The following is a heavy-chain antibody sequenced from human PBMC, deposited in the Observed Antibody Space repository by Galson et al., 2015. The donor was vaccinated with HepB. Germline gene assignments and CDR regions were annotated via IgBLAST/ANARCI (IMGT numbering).Heavy chain of an antibody. V-gene: IGHV3-74*01. Sequence: SLRLSCAASGFTFSSYWMHWVRQAPGKGLVWVSRINSDGSSTSYADSVKGRFTISRDNAKNTLCLQMNSLRAEDTAVYYCARGDRSGSNIYYYYGMDVWGQGTTVTVSS. J-gene: IGHJ6*02. CDR1: GFTFSSYW. CDR2: INSDGSST. D-gene: IGHD3-10*01. CDR3: ARGDRSGSNIYYYYGMDV.